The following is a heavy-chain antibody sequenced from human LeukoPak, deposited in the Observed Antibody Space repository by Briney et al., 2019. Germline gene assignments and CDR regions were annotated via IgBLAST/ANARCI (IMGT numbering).Heavy chain of an antibody. D-gene: IGHD3-9*01. CDR1: GGSISSGSYY. CDR3: ARQVENYDILTGYYRNYYYYYYMDV. CDR2: IYTTGST. V-gene: IGHV4-61*02. J-gene: IGHJ6*03. Sequence: PSETLSLTCTVSGGSISSGSYYWSWIRQPAGKGLDWIGRIYTTGSTNYNPSLKSRVTISVDTSKNQFSLKLSSVTAADTAVYYCARQVENYDILTGYYRNYYYYYYMDVWGKGTTVTISS.